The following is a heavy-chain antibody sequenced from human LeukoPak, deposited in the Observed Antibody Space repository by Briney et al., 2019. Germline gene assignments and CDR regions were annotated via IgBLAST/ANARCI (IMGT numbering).Heavy chain of an antibody. J-gene: IGHJ4*02. CDR2: IYYSGRT. V-gene: IGHV4-59*11. Sequence: PSETLSLNCTVSGGSISSHYWSRIRQPPGQGLEWIGYIYYSGRTNYNHSLKSRVTISVDTYKNQFSLKLSSVTAADTAVYYCARPRLGFLEWPFDYWGQGTLVTVS. CDR1: GGSISSHY. D-gene: IGHD3-3*01. CDR3: ARPRLGFLEWPFDY.